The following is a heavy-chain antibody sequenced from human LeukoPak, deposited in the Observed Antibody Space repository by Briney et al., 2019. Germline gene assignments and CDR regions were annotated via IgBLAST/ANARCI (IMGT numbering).Heavy chain of an antibody. CDR1: GFTFSTYA. D-gene: IGHD4-11*01. CDR2: ISGSGDRT. V-gene: IGHV3-23*01. J-gene: IGHJ3*02. CDR3: ASPISNYAAGDAFDI. Sequence: HPGGSLRLSCAASGFTFSTYAMSWVRQAPGKGLEWVSAISGSGDRTYYADSVKGRFTISRDNSKNTLYLQMNSLRAEDTAVYYCASPISNYAAGDAFDIWGQGTMVTVSS.